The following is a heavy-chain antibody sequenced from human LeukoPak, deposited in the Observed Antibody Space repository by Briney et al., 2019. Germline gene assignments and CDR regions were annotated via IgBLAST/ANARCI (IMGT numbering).Heavy chain of an antibody. CDR3: ASLSKDYDSSGYFLVY. CDR2: FYYSGST. V-gene: IGHV4-39*07. D-gene: IGHD3-22*01. Sequence: SETLSLTCTVSGGSISSSSYYWGWIRQPPGKGLEWIGRFYYSGSTYYNPALKSRVTISVDTSKSEFSLKLSSVTAADTSVYYCASLSKDYDSSGYFLVYWGQGTPVTVSS. J-gene: IGHJ4*02. CDR1: GGSISSSSYY.